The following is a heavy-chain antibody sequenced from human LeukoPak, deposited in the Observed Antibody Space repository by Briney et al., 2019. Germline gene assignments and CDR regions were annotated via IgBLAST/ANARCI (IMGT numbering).Heavy chain of an antibody. Sequence: PSETLSLTRTVSGGSISSSSYYWGWIRQPPGKGLEWIGSIYYSGSTYYNPSLKSRVTISVDTSKNQFSLKLSSVTAADTAVYYCARPGSYFTRDDAFDIWGQGTMVTVSS. CDR2: IYYSGST. V-gene: IGHV4-39*07. D-gene: IGHD1-26*01. J-gene: IGHJ3*02. CDR1: GGSISSSSYY. CDR3: ARPGSYFTRDDAFDI.